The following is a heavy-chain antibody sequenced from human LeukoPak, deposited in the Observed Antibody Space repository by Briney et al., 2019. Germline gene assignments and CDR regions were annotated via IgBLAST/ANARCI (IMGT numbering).Heavy chain of an antibody. CDR1: GYTFTSYY. D-gene: IGHD5-24*01. V-gene: IGHV1-46*01. CDR3: ARDRRRDGYTDAFDI. Sequence: ASVKVSCKASGYTFTSYYMHWVRQAPGQGLEWMGIINPSGGSTSCAQKFQGRVTMTRDTSTSTVYMELSSLRSEDTAVYYCARDRRRDGYTDAFDIWGQGTMVTVSS. CDR2: INPSGGST. J-gene: IGHJ3*02.